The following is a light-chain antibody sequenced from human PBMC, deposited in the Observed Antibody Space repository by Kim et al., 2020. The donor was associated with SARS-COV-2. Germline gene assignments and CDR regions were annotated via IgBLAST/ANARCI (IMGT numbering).Light chain of an antibody. J-gene: IGKJ4*01. V-gene: IGKV1-8*01. CDR3: QQYYSYPHT. CDR1: QGISSY. CDR2: AAS. Sequence: ASTGDRVTIPCRASQGISSYLAWYQQKPGKAPKLLIYAASTLQSGVPSRFSGSGSGTDFTLTISRLQSEDFATYYCQQYYSYPHTFGGGTKVDIK.